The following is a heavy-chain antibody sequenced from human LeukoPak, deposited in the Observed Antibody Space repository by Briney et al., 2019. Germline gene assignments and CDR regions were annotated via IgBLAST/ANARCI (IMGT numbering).Heavy chain of an antibody. CDR2: SRNKASSYTT. D-gene: IGHD3-9*01. Sequence: GGSLRLSCAASGFSFRDHYMDWVRQAPGKGLEWVGRSRNKASSYTTAYAASVKGRFTISRDNSKNSLYLQMDSLRAEDTAVYYCAKDTYDIARIEYFQHWGQGTLVTVSS. J-gene: IGHJ1*01. CDR3: AKDTYDIARIEYFQH. CDR1: GFSFRDHY. V-gene: IGHV3-72*01.